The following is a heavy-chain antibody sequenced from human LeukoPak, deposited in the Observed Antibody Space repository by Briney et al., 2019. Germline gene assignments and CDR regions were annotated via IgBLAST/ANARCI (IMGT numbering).Heavy chain of an antibody. Sequence: SETLSLTCTVSGGSVSSHFWSWIRQPPGKGLEWIGYIYNSGITNYNPSLKSRVTMSVDASKNQFSLMLRSVTAADTAVYYCARDHLPAGAPGYYMDVWGKGTTVTVSS. D-gene: IGHD4/OR15-4a*01. J-gene: IGHJ6*03. CDR1: GGSVSSHF. CDR3: ARDHLPAGAPGYYMDV. CDR2: IYNSGIT. V-gene: IGHV4-59*02.